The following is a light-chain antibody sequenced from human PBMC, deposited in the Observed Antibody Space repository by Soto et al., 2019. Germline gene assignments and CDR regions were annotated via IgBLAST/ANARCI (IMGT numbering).Light chain of an antibody. CDR2: AAS. CDR1: QSISVY. J-gene: IGKJ2*01. CDR3: QQTYRIPYP. V-gene: IGKV1-39*01. Sequence: DIQMTQSPSSLSVSIGDRVTITCRSSQSISVYINWYQKKSGTPPKLLMYAASNLQSGVPSRFYGRGSGTDFTLTISSLQPEDFASYYWQQTYRIPYPFGQGTTVDIX.